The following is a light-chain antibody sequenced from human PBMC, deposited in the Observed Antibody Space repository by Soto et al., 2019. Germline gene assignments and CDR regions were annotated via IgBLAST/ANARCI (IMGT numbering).Light chain of an antibody. CDR1: QSVNSN. CDR2: GES. J-gene: IGKJ4*01. Sequence: VMTQSPATLSLSPGDSATLSCRASQSVNSNLAWYQQKTGQAPRILIYGESTRATGIPDRLSGSGSGTELNLTISRLQSEDFAVYYCQQYNNWPLTFGGGTKVDIK. CDR3: QQYNNWPLT. V-gene: IGKV3-15*01.